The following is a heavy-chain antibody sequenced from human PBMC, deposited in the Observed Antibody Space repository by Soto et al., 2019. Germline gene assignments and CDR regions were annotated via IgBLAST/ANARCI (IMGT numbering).Heavy chain of an antibody. Sequence: GGSLKLACAASGFTFSSYAMSLFRQTPGKGLEWVSAISGSGGSTYYADSVKGLVTISADKSISTAYLQWSSLKASDTAMYYCATNRRYSGNDGGYWGQGTLVTVSS. CDR1: GFTFSSYA. J-gene: IGHJ4*02. CDR2: ISGSGGST. V-gene: IGHV3-23*01. D-gene: IGHD5-12*01. CDR3: ATNRRYSGNDGGY.